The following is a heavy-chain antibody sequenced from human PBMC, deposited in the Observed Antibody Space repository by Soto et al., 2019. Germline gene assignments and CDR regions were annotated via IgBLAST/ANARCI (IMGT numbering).Heavy chain of an antibody. J-gene: IGHJ2*01. CDR3: ARGPIAAAGTLNGYFDL. CDR1: GFTFSSYG. D-gene: IGHD6-13*01. V-gene: IGHV3-33*01. CDR2: IWYDGSNK. Sequence: QVQLVESGGGVVQPGRSLRLSCAASGFTFSSYGMHWVRQAPGKGLEWVAVIWYDGSNKYYADSVKGRFTISRDNSKNTLYLQMNSLRAEDTAVYYCARGPIAAAGTLNGYFDLWGRGTLVTVSS.